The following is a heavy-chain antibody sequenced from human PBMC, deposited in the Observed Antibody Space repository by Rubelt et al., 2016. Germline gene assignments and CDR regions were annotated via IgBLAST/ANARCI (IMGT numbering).Heavy chain of an antibody. J-gene: IGHJ4*02. D-gene: IGHD2-8*01. V-gene: IGHV1-69*04. CDR1: GGTFSSYA. CDR2: IIPILGIA. CDR3: ATPPGVGKY. Sequence: QVQLVQSGAEVKEPGSSVKVSCKASGGTFSSYAISWVRQAPGQGLEWMGRIIPILGIANYAQKFQGRATITADKSTSTAYMELSSLRSEDTAVYYCATPPGVGKYWGQGTLVTVSS.